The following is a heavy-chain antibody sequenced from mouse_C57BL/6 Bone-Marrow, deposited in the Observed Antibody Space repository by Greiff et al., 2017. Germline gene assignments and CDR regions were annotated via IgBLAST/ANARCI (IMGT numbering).Heavy chain of an antibody. V-gene: IGHV1-69*01. CDR1: GYTFTSYW. D-gene: IGHD2-4*01. Sequence: VQLQQSGAELVMPGASVKLSCKASGYTFTSYWMHWVKQRPGQGLEWIGEIDPSDSYTNYNQKFKGKSTLTVDKSSSTAYMQLSSLTSEDSAVYYCALIYYDYDGPFAYWGQGTLVTVSA. CDR2: IDPSDSYT. CDR3: ALIYYDYDGPFAY. J-gene: IGHJ3*01.